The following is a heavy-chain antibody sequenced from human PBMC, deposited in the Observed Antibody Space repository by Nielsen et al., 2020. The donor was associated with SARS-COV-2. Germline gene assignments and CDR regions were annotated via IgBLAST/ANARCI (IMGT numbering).Heavy chain of an antibody. CDR2: IYYSGST. J-gene: IGHJ4*02. CDR1: GGSISSYY. V-gene: IGHV4-59*12. Sequence: SETLSLTCTVSGGSISSYYWSWIRQPPGKGLEWIGYIYYSGSTNYNPSLKSRVTISVDTSKNQFSLKLSSVTAADTAVYYCARGRAVAGLRAGGQGTLVTVSS. D-gene: IGHD6-19*01. CDR3: ARGRAVAGLRA.